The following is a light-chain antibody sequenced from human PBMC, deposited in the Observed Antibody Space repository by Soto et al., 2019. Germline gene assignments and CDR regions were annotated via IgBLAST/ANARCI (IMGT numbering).Light chain of an antibody. CDR1: QSVSSNY. V-gene: IGKV3-20*01. CDR3: HQFDRSRPSWT. CDR2: GAS. Sequence: ETVLTQSPGTMSLSPGERATLSCRASQSVSSNYLAWYQHIPGQAPRLLIYGASTRATGIPDRFSGSGSGSDFNLTITRLAPEDFAVYYWHQFDRSRPSWTFGQGTKVE. J-gene: IGKJ1*01.